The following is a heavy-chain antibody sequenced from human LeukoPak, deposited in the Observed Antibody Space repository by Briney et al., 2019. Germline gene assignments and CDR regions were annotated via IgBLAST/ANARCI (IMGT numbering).Heavy chain of an antibody. V-gene: IGHV1-2*02. J-gene: IGHJ4*02. CDR3: ARDKAGIGVVATAIHYY. CDR2: INPNSGGT. Sequence: GPVKVSCKASGYTFTGYYMHWVRQAPGQGLEWMGWINPNSGGTNYAQKFQGRVTMTRDTSISTAYMEPSRLRSDDTAVYYCARDKAGIGVVATAIHYYWGQGTLVTVSS. CDR1: GYTFTGYY. D-gene: IGHD2-21*02.